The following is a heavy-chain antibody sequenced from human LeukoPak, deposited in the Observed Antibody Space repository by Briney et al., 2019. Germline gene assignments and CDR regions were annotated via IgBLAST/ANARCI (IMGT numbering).Heavy chain of an antibody. J-gene: IGHJ4*02. V-gene: IGHV3-11*04. CDR1: GFTFSDYH. Sequence: GGSLRLSCAASGFTFSDYHMSWIRQAPGKGLEWVSYISSSGSTIYYADSVKGRFTISRDNAKNSLYLQMNSLRAEDTAVYYCARDVDYYDSSGYFDYWGQGTLVTVSS. D-gene: IGHD3-22*01. CDR2: ISSSGSTI. CDR3: ARDVDYYDSSGYFDY.